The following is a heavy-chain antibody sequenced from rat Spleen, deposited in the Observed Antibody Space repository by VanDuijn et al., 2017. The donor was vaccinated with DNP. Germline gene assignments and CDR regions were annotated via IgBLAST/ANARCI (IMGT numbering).Heavy chain of an antibody. J-gene: IGHJ2*01. CDR3: TTLTGRDY. CDR2: INPDGDIF. V-gene: IGHV5-20*01. Sequence: EVKLVESGGGLVQPGRSLKLSCAASGFNFNDYWMGWVRQTPGKGLEWIANINPDGDIFYYPASVQGRFTISRDNSKSRLYLQMDSLRSEDTAIYYCTTLTGRDYWGQGVMVTVSS. CDR1: GFNFNDYW. D-gene: IGHD5-1*01.